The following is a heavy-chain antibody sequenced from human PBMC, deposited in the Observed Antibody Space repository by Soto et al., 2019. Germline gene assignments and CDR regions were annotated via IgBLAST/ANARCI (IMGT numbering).Heavy chain of an antibody. CDR2: IYDSAIT. D-gene: IGHD2-15*01. J-gene: IGHJ3*02. Sequence: QVQLQQSGPGLVKPSETLSLTCTVSGDSISSSYYTWIRQSPGKGLEWIGHIYDSAITYYNPSVRSRVTISADTSKNQFSLMLSSVNAADTAVYYCARSTPRIGGFDIWGQGTMVNVS. V-gene: IGHV4-59*01. CDR1: GDSISSSY. CDR3: ARSTPRIGGFDI.